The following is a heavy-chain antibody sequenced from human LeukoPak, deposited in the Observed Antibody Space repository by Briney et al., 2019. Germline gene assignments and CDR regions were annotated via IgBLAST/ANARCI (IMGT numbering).Heavy chain of an antibody. CDR1: GGSFSGYY. Sequence: SETLSLTCAVYGGSFSGYYWSWIRQPPGKGLEWIGEINHSGSTNYNPSLRSRVTISVDTSKNQFSLKLSSVTAADTAVYYCARGIRDYVWGSYRFQHWGQGTLVTVSS. D-gene: IGHD3-16*02. CDR3: ARGIRDYVWGSYRFQH. CDR2: INHSGST. V-gene: IGHV4-34*01. J-gene: IGHJ1*01.